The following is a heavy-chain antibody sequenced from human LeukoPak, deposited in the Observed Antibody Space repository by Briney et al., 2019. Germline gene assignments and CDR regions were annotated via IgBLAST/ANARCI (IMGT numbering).Heavy chain of an antibody. CDR3: AKVRYGSGSYGWFDP. CDR1: GFTFSSYA. Sequence: GGSLRLSCAASGFTFSSYAMSWVRQAPGKGLEWVSTIGDSGGSTYFADSVKGRFTISRDNSKNTLYLQMNSLRAEDTAVYSCAKVRYGSGSYGWFDPWGQGTLVSVSS. V-gene: IGHV3-23*01. D-gene: IGHD3-10*01. CDR2: IGDSGGST. J-gene: IGHJ5*02.